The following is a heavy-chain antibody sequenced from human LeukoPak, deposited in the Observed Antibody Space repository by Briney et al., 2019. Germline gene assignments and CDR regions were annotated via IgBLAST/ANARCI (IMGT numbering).Heavy chain of an antibody. CDR3: ARRVRYSYGYGVYFDY. Sequence: GGSLTLLCAASGFTFSSYWMHWARQAPGKGMVWVSCINSGGCSTSYADSEKGRFTISRDYAKNTLYLQMNSLRAEHTSVYYWARRVRYSYGYGVYFDYWGQGALVTVSS. CDR2: INSGGCST. J-gene: IGHJ4*02. V-gene: IGHV3-74*01. D-gene: IGHD5-18*01. CDR1: GFTFSSYW.